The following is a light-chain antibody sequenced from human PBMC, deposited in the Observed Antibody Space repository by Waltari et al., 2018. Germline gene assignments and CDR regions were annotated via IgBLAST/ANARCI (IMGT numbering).Light chain of an antibody. J-gene: IGKJ2*02. CDR2: LGS. CDR1: QSLLHSNGYNY. CDR3: MQALQTPRT. Sequence: DIVLTQSPLSLPVIPGEPASISCRSIQSLLHSNGYNYLDWYLQKPGQSPQLLIYLGSNRASGVPDRFSGSGTGTDFTLKISRVEAEDVGVYYCMQALQTPRTFGQGTKLEIK. V-gene: IGKV2-28*01.